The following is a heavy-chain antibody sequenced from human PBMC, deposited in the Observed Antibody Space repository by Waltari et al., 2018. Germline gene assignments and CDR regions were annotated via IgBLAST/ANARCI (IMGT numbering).Heavy chain of an antibody. V-gene: IGHV1-8*03. J-gene: IGHJ4*02. CDR1: GYTFTSYD. CDR2: MNPNSGNT. D-gene: IGHD3-3*01. CDR3: ARCGGLWSGYYTCYFDY. Sequence: QVQLVQSGAEVKKPGASVKVSCKASGYTFTSYDINWVRQATGQGLEWMGWMNPNSGNTGYAQKFQGRVTITRNTSISTAYMELSSLRSEDTAVYYCARCGGLWSGYYTCYFDYWGQGTLVTVSS.